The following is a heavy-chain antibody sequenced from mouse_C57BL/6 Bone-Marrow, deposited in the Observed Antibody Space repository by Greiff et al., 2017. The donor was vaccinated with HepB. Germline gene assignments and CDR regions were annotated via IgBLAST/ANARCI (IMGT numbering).Heavy chain of an antibody. CDR3: ATPYAWFAY. D-gene: IGHD1-1*01. J-gene: IGHJ3*01. CDR1: GFTFSDYG. CDR2: ISSGSSTI. V-gene: IGHV5-17*01. Sequence: EVHLVESGGGLVKPGGSLKLSCAASGFTFSDYGMHWVRQAPEKGLEWVAYISSGSSTIYYADTVKGRFTISRDNAKNTLFLQMTSLRSEDTAMYYCATPYAWFAYWGQGTLVTVSA.